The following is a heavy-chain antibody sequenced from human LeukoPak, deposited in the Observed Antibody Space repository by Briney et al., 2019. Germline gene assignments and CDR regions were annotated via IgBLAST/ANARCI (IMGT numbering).Heavy chain of an antibody. CDR2: MKGDGSEI. CDR3: ARPAYTAAYDL. CDR1: GFTFSSYS. Sequence: GGSLRLSCVASGFTFSSYSMNWVRQAPGKGLEWVANMKGDGSEIHYVDSVKGRFTISRDNAKNSLFLQMNSLRAEDTAVYYCARPAYTAAYDLWGQGTLVTVSS. J-gene: IGHJ3*01. D-gene: IGHD3-16*01. V-gene: IGHV3-7*01.